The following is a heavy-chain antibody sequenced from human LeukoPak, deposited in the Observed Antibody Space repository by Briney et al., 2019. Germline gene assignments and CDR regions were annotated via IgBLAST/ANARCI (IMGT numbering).Heavy chain of an antibody. J-gene: IGHJ4*02. CDR2: VYYSGST. CDR1: GGSISSDTYY. D-gene: IGHD5-24*01. Sequence: SETLSLTCTVSGGSISSDTYYWGWIRQPPGKGLEWIVSVYYSGSTYYNPSLKSRVTMSVDPSKNQLSLNVSSVTAADTAVYYCARHPREGATTYFDYWGQGTLVTVSS. V-gene: IGHV4-39*01. CDR3: ARHPREGATTYFDY.